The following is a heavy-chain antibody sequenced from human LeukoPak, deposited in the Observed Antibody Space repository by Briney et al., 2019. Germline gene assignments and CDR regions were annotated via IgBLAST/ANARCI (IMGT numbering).Heavy chain of an antibody. Sequence: PGGSLRLSCAASEFTFSSYSMNWVRQAPGKGLEWVSYISSSSSTIYYADSVKGRFTISRDNAKNSLYLQMNSLRAEDTAVYYCARGWYAGGNYFDYWGQGTLVTVSS. D-gene: IGHD6-13*01. CDR3: ARGWYAGGNYFDY. V-gene: IGHV3-48*04. CDR1: EFTFSSYS. J-gene: IGHJ4*02. CDR2: ISSSSSTI.